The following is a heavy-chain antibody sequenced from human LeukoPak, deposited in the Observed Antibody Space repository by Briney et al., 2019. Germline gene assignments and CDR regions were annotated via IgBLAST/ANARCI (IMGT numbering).Heavy chain of an antibody. CDR2: VSGSGGST. Sequence: PGGSLRLSCAASGFTFSSYAMSWVRQAPGKGLEWVSAVSGSGGSTYYADSVKGRFTISRDNSKNTLYLQMNSLRAEDTAVYYCAKDAYYYDSSGYYAAIDYWGQGTLVTFSS. CDR3: AKDAYYYDSSGYYAAIDY. J-gene: IGHJ4*02. V-gene: IGHV3-23*01. CDR1: GFTFSSYA. D-gene: IGHD3-22*01.